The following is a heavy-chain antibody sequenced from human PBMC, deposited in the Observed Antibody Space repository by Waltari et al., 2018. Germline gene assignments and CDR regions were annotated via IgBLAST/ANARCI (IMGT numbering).Heavy chain of an antibody. CDR2: IYHSGST. Sequence: QVQLQESGPGLVKPSETLSLTCAFSGYSISSGYYWCWIRQPPGKGLEWIGSIYHSGSTYYNPSLKSRVTISVDTSKNQFSLKLSSVTAADTAVYYCARTPDGFRDYWGQGTLVTVSS. CDR3: ARTPDGFRDY. J-gene: IGHJ4*02. V-gene: IGHV4-38-2*01. D-gene: IGHD3-10*01. CDR1: GYSISSGYY.